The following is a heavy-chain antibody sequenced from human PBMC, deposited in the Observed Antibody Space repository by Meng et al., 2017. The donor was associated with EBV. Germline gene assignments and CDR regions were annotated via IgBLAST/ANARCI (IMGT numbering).Heavy chain of an antibody. CDR3: AHRRDEYSSSWYGWFDP. V-gene: IGHV2-5*02. J-gene: IGHJ5*02. D-gene: IGHD6-13*01. CDR1: GFSLSTSGVG. Sequence: WRESVPTPVKPPQTPTLTCTFSGFSLSTSGVGVGWIRQPPGKALKWLALIYWDDDKRYSPSLKSRLTITKDTSKNQVVLTMTNMDPVDTATYYCAHRRDEYSSSWYGWFDPWGQGTLVTVSS. CDR2: IYWDDDK.